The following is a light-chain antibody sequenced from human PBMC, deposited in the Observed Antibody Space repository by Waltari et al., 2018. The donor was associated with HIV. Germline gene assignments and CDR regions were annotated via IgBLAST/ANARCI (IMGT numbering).Light chain of an antibody. CDR3: SSYGGGNTVL. CDR1: RRDVGRFKY. V-gene: IGLV2-8*01. CDR2: DVT. J-gene: IGLJ3*02. Sequence: QSALTQPPSASGSPGQSVTISCTRTRRDVGRFKYVSWYQQHPGKAPKLMIYDVTKWPSGVPDRFSGSKSGNTASLTVSGLQAEDEADYYCSSYGGGNTVLFGGGTRLTVL.